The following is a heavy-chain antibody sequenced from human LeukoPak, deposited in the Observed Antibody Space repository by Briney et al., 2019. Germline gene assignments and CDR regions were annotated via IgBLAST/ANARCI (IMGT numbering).Heavy chain of an antibody. D-gene: IGHD5/OR15-5a*01. CDR3: ARGLYEPRRYYYYGMDV. J-gene: IGHJ6*04. CDR2: IIPIFGTA. Sequence: GSSVKVSCKASGGTFSSYAISWVRQAPGQGLEWMGGIIPIFGTANYAQKFQGRVTITADKSTSTAYMELSSLRSEDTAVYYCARGLYEPRRYYYYGMDVWGKGTTVTVSS. V-gene: IGHV1-69*06. CDR1: GGTFSSYA.